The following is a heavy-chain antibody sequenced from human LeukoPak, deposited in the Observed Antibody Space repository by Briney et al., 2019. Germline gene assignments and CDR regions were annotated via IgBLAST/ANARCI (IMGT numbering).Heavy chain of an antibody. V-gene: IGHV4-61*02. CDR2: IYTSGST. Sequence: SSETLSLSCTVSGVSVSRGSYYWSWMRHPAGKGVEWIGRIYTSGSTNYNPSLKSRVTISVDTSKNQFSLKLSSVTAADTAVYYCASGESGNYRQHYYYYYVDVWGKGTTVTISS. CDR1: GVSVSRGSYY. J-gene: IGHJ6*03. D-gene: IGHD1-26*01. CDR3: ASGESGNYRQHYYYYYVDV.